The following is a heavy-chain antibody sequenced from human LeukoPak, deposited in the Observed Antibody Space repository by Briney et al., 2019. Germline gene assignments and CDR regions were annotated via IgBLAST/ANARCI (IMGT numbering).Heavy chain of an antibody. D-gene: IGHD2-15*01. Sequence: GGSLRLSCAASGFTFSSYGMHWVRQAPGKGLEWVAVISYDGSNKYYADSVKGRFTISRDNSKNTLYLQMSSLRAEDTAVYYCAKDLVARAQGYYGMDVWGQGTTVTVSS. V-gene: IGHV3-30*18. CDR2: ISYDGSNK. CDR3: AKDLVARAQGYYGMDV. J-gene: IGHJ6*02. CDR1: GFTFSSYG.